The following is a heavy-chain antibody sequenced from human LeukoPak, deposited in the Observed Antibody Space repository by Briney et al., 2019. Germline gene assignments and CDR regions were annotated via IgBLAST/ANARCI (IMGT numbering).Heavy chain of an antibody. V-gene: IGHV1-18*01. CDR3: ARVGYTYGHRDAFDI. J-gene: IGHJ3*02. CDR1: GYTFTNYD. D-gene: IGHD3-10*01. Sequence: ASVKVSCKTSGYTFTNYDISWVRQTPGQGLEWMGWISAYNGNTNYAQTFQGRVTITTDISTSTAYMELRSLRSDDTAVYYCARVGYTYGHRDAFDIWGQGTTVTVSS. CDR2: ISAYNGNT.